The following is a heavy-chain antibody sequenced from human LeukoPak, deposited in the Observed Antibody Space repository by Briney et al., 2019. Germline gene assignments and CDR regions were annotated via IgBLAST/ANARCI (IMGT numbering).Heavy chain of an antibody. CDR2: INPSGGST. CDR3: AKDLPLWFGTPHGPFDY. Sequence: ASVKVSCKASGYTFTSYYMHWVRQAPGQGLEWMGIINPSGGSTSYAQKFQGRVTMTRDMSTSTVYMELSSLRSEDTAVYYCAKDLPLWFGTPHGPFDYWGQGTLVTVSS. D-gene: IGHD3-10*01. V-gene: IGHV1-46*01. J-gene: IGHJ4*02. CDR1: GYTFTSYY.